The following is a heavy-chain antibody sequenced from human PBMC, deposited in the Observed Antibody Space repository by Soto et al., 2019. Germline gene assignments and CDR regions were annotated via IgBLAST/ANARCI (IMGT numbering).Heavy chain of an antibody. CDR3: ARRAVREIFGY. CDR2: IYYSGGT. Sequence: SETLSLTCNVSGDSISSSSHYWGWIRQPPGKGLEWIGSIYYSGGTYYHPSLKGRVTISVDTPKNQFSLKLSSVTAADTAVYYCARRAVREIFGYWGQGTRVTVSS. D-gene: IGHD6-6*01. V-gene: IGHV4-39*01. CDR1: GDSISSSSHY. J-gene: IGHJ4*02.